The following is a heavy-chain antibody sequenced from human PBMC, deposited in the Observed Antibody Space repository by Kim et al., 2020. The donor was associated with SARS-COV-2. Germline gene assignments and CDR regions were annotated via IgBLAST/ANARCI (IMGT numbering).Heavy chain of an antibody. CDR1: GYTFTSYY. V-gene: IGHV1-46*01. D-gene: IGHD3-10*01. Sequence: ASVKVSCKASGYTFTSYYMHWVRQAPGQGLEWMGIINPSGGSTSYAQKFQGRVTMTRDTSTSTVYMELSSLRSEDTAVYYCAREANYYYGSGSYYNVAFDPWGQGTLVTVSS. CDR3: AREANYYYGSGSYYNVAFDP. J-gene: IGHJ5*02. CDR2: INPSGGST.